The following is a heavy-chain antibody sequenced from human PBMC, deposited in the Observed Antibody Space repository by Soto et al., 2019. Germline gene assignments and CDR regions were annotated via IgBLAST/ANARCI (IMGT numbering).Heavy chain of an antibody. CDR1: GFTFSSYD. CDR2: IGTAGDT. J-gene: IGHJ4*02. Sequence: PGGSLRLSCAASGFTFSSYDMHWVRQATGKGLEWVSAIGTAGDTYYPGSVKGRFTISRENAKNSLYLQMNSLRAGDTAVYYCAEGFYYYCSRGSGGAYYFDYWGQGTLVTVSS. V-gene: IGHV3-13*01. CDR3: AEGFYYYCSRGSGGAYYFDY. D-gene: IGHD3-22*01.